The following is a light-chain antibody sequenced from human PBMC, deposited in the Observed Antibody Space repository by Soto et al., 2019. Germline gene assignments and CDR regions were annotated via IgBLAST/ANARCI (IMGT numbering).Light chain of an antibody. V-gene: IGLV7-43*01. CDR3: SLYYSGDHLV. CDR1: AGAVSTTNW. Sequence: QSVVTQEPSLVVSPGGTVILTCASSAGAVSTTNWPNWFQQKPGQAPRALIYSTDNKHAWTPARFSGSLLGGKAVLALSGAQPEDEAEYYCSLYYSGDHLVLGVGTKLTVL. CDR2: STD. J-gene: IGLJ2*01.